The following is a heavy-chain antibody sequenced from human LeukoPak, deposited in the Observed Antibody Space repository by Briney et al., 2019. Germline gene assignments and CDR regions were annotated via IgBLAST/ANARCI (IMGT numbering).Heavy chain of an antibody. CDR3: ARGHSYGYGWFDP. CDR2: IYSSGST. V-gene: IGHV4-59*01. D-gene: IGHD5-18*01. Sequence: PSETLSLTCTVSGGSISSYYWSWIRQPPGKGLEWIGYIYSSGSTNYNPSLKSRVTISVDTSNNQFSLKLVSVTVADTAVYYCARGHSYGYGWFDPWGQGTLVTVSS. J-gene: IGHJ5*02. CDR1: GGSISSYY.